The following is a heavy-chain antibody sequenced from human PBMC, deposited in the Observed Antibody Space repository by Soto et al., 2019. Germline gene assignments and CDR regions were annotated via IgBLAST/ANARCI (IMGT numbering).Heavy chain of an antibody. CDR3: ARAAYYDFWSGYPASYYYGMDV. V-gene: IGHV4-34*01. J-gene: IGHJ6*02. CDR2: INHSGST. Sequence: SETLSLTCAVYGGSFSGYYWSWIRQPPGKGLEWIGEINHSGSTNYNPSLKSRVTISVDTSKNQFSLRLSSVTAADTAVYYCARAAYYDFWSGYPASYYYGMDVWGQGTTVTVSS. CDR1: GGSFSGYY. D-gene: IGHD3-3*01.